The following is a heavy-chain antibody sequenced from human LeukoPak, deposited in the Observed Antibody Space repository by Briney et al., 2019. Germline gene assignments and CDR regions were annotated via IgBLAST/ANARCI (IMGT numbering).Heavy chain of an antibody. CDR3: ARVYYCSSTSCYADYYYMDV. J-gene: IGHJ6*03. D-gene: IGHD2-2*01. CDR2: IQQEGSEK. CDR1: GFTFSSYW. Sequence: GGSLRLSCAASGFTFSSYWMSWVRQAPGKGLEWVANIQQEGSEKFYVDSVKGRFTISRDNAKTSLYLQMNSLRAEDTAVYYCARVYYCSSTSCYADYYYMDVWGKGTTVTVSS. V-gene: IGHV3-7*01.